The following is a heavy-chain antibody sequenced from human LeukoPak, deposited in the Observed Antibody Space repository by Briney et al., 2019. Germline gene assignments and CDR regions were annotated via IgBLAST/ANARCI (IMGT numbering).Heavy chain of an antibody. CDR3: ARAYCSSTSCYTEGWFDP. CDR2: FHYSGST. V-gene: IGHV4-38-2*02. J-gene: IGHJ5*02. CDR1: GYSIISGYS. Sequence: SETLSLTCTVSGYSIISGYSWEWIRQPPGKGLEWMGSFHYSGSTYYNPSLMSRVTISGDTSKNQFSLRLSSVTAADTAVYYCARAYCSSTSCYTEGWFDPWGQGTLVTVSS. D-gene: IGHD2-2*02.